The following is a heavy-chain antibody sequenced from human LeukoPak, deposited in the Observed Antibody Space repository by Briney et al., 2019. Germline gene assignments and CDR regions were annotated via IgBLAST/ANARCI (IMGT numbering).Heavy chain of an antibody. V-gene: IGHV3-48*02. CDR1: GFTFSSYS. J-gene: IGHJ2*01. Sequence: GGSLRLSCAASGFTFSSYSMNWVRQAPGKGLEWVSSISSSSSIIYYADSVKGRFTISRDNAKNSLYLQMNSLTDEDTAVYYCARDPIGYGGNSGVSGANRKNWYFDLWGRSTLVTVSS. CDR2: ISSSSSII. CDR3: ARDPIGYGGNSGVSGANRKNWYFDL. D-gene: IGHD4-23*01.